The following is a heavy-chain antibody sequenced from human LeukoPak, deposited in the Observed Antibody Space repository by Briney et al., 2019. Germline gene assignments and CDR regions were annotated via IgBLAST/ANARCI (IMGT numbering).Heavy chain of an antibody. D-gene: IGHD3-22*01. CDR2: INSDGINT. Sequence: PVGSLRLSCAASGFTFRSYWRHWISKAPGKGLVWVSRINSDGINTSYADSVKGRFTISRDNAKNTLNLQMNSLRAEDTAVYYCARDLGQYYDTSDNWFDPWGQGTLVTVSS. V-gene: IGHV3-74*01. CDR1: GFTFRSYW. CDR3: ARDLGQYYDTSDNWFDP. J-gene: IGHJ5*02.